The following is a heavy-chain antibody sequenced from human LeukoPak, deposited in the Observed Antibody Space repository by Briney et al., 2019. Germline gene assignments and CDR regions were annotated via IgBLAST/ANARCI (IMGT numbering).Heavy chain of an antibody. V-gene: IGHV3-30*18. J-gene: IGHJ4*02. Sequence: GRSLRLSCAASGFTFSRYGMHWVRQAPGKGLEWVAVISYDGSNKYYADSVKGRFTISRDNSKNTLYLQMNSLRADDTAVYYCAKGYYYDSSGSQYYFDYWGQGTLVTVSS. D-gene: IGHD3-22*01. CDR1: GFTFSRYG. CDR3: AKGYYYDSSGSQYYFDY. CDR2: ISYDGSNK.